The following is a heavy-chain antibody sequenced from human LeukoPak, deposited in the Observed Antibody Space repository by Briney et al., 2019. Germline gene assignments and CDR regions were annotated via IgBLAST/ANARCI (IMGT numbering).Heavy chain of an antibody. J-gene: IGHJ6*03. CDR1: GFTFSSYA. D-gene: IGHD2/OR15-2a*01. Sequence: GGSLRLSCAASGFTFSSYAMHWVRQAPGKGLEWVANIKQDGSEKYYVDSVKGRFTISRDNAKNSLYLQMNSLRAEDTAVYYCASNMARGYYYYYYYMDVWGKGTMVTVSS. CDR3: ASNMARGYYYYYYYMDV. V-gene: IGHV3-7*01. CDR2: IKQDGSEK.